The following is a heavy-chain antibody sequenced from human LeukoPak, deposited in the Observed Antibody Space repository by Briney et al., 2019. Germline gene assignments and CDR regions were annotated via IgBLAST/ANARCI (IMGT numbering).Heavy chain of an antibody. CDR1: GYSFTSYW. J-gene: IGHJ3*02. CDR2: IYPGDSDT. D-gene: IGHD3-3*01. V-gene: IGHV5-51*01. Sequence: GESLKISCXGSGYSFTSYWIGWVRQMTGKGLEWMGIIYPGDSDTRYSPSFQGQVTISADKSISTAYLQWSSLKASDTAMYYCASGLITIFGVAPGAFDIWGQGTMVTVSS. CDR3: ASGLITIFGVAPGAFDI.